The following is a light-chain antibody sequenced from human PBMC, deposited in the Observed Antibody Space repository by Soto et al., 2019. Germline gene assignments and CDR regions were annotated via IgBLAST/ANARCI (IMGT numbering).Light chain of an antibody. CDR1: NIGSKN. J-gene: IGLJ2*01. CDR2: KNG. CDR3: QVWDSSAFVV. Sequence: SSELTQPLSVSVALGQTARITCGGNNIGSKNVHWYQQKPGQAPVLVIYKNGNRPSGIPERLSGSNSGNTATLTISTAQAGDEADYYCQVWDSSAFVVFGGGTKVTVL. V-gene: IGLV3-9*01.